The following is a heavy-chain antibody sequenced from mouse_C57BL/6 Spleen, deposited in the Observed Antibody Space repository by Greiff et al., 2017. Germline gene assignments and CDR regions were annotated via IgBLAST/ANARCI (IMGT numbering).Heavy chain of an antibody. D-gene: IGHD1-1*01. CDR3: AREGYYGSRVPFAY. J-gene: IGHJ3*01. V-gene: IGHV3-6*01. CDR1: GYSITSGYY. CDR2: ISYDGSN. Sequence: EVQLVESGPGLVKPSPSLSLTCSVTGYSITSGYYWNWIRQFPGNKLEWMGYISYDGSNNYNPSLKNRISITRDTSKNQFFLKLNSVTTEDTATYYCAREGYYGSRVPFAYWGQGTLVTVSA.